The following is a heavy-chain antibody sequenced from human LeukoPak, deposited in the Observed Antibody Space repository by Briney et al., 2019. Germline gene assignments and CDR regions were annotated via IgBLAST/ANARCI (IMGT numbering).Heavy chain of an antibody. V-gene: IGHV4-39*07. D-gene: IGHD6-13*01. J-gene: IGHJ5*02. CDR1: GGSISSSSYY. CDR3: ARGGSSRSTNWFDP. Sequence: SETLSLTCTVYGGSISSSSYYWGWIRQPPGKGLEWIGSIYYSGSTYYNPSLKSRVTISVDTSKNQFSLKLSSVTAADTAVYYCARGGSSRSTNWFDPWGQGTLVTVSS. CDR2: IYYSGST.